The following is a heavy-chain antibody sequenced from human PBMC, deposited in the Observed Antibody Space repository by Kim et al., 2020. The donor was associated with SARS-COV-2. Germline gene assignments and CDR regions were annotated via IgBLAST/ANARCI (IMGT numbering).Heavy chain of an antibody. V-gene: IGHV1-18*01. Sequence: GNTNQAQELQGRVTMTTDTSTSTAYMELRSLRSDDTAVYYCAITGTTFDDYWGQGTLVTVSS. J-gene: IGHJ4*02. D-gene: IGHD1-20*01. CDR2: GNT. CDR3: AITGTTFDDY.